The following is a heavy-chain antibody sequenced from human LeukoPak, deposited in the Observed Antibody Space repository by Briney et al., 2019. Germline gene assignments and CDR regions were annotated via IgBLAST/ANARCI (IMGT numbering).Heavy chain of an antibody. V-gene: IGHV3-48*03. Sequence: GGSLRLSCAASGFTFSSYEMNWVRQAPGKGLEWVSYISSSGSTIYYADSVKGRFTISRDNAKNSLYLQMNSLRAEDTAVYYCASLGIAVAFADVWGKGTTVTISS. CDR2: ISSSGSTI. D-gene: IGHD6-19*01. CDR1: GFTFSSYE. J-gene: IGHJ6*04. CDR3: ASLGIAVAFADV.